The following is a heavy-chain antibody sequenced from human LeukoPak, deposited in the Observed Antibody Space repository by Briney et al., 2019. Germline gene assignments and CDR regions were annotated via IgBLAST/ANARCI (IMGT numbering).Heavy chain of an antibody. CDR3: AISHFDY. V-gene: IGHV3-30-3*01. J-gene: IGHJ4*02. CDR1: GFTFSSYA. D-gene: IGHD2/OR15-2a*01. CDR2: ISYDGSNK. Sequence: PGGSLRLSCAASGFTFSSYAMHWVRQAPGKGLEWVAVISYDGSNKYYADSVKGRFTISRDNSKNTLYLQMNSLRAEDTAVYYCAISHFDYWGQGTLVTVSS.